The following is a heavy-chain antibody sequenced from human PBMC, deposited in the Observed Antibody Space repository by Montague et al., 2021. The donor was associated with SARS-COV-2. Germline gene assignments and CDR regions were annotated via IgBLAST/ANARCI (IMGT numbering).Heavy chain of an antibody. D-gene: IGHD6-13*01. Sequence: CAISGDRVSTNNTTWNWVRQSPPGDLEWLGRTYFRSKWYNDYAVSVKSRITINPDTSKNQFSLQLKSVTPKDTAIYFCGRVFAPAGTFDFWGQGTLVTVSS. J-gene: IGHJ4*02. CDR3: GRVFAPAGTFDF. V-gene: IGHV6-1*01. CDR1: GDRVSTNNTT. CDR2: TYFRSKWYN.